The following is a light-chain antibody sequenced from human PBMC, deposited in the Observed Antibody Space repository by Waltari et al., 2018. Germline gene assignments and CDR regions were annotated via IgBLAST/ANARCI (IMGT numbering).Light chain of an antibody. V-gene: IGLV2-14*03. CDR3: SSYTSSGTVI. J-gene: IGLJ2*01. CDR1: GSDVGSYVY. Sequence: QSALTQPASVSGSPGQSITISCTGTGSDVGSYVYVSWYQQHPGKGPKLMIFDVSNLPSVVSNRFSGSKSGNTASLTISVLQAEDEADYYCSSYTSSGTVIFGGGTKLTVL. CDR2: DVS.